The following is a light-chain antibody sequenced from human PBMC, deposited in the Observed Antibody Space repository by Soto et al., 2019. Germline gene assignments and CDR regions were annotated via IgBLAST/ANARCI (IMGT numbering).Light chain of an antibody. CDR3: QQRSNWSWT. Sequence: EIVLTQSPATLSLSPGERATLSCRASRSVSSYLAWYQQKPGQAPRLLIYDASNRATGIPARFRGSGSGTDFTLTISSLEPEDFAVYYCQQRSNWSWTFGQGTKVDIK. J-gene: IGKJ1*01. CDR2: DAS. CDR1: RSVSSY. V-gene: IGKV3-11*01.